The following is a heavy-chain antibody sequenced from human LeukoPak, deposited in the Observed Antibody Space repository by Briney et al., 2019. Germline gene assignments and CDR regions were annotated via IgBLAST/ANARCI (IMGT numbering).Heavy chain of an antibody. CDR2: ITSKPNSYET. CDR1: GFTFSGSA. V-gene: IGHV3-73*01. D-gene: IGHD6-19*01. J-gene: IGHJ4*02. CDR3: AGGRGWYSPDY. Sequence: GGSLRLSCAAPGFTFSGSAMHWVRQASGKGLEWVGRITSKPNSYETVYAASMNGRFTISRDDSKNTAYLQMNSLKTEDTAVCYCAGGRGWYSPDYWGQGTLVTVSS.